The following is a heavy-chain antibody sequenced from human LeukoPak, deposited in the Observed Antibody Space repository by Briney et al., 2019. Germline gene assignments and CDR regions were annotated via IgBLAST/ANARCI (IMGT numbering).Heavy chain of an antibody. Sequence: GGSLRLSCAAFGFTFDDYAMHWVRQAPGKGLEWVSGISWNSGSIGYADSVKGRFTISRDNAKNSLYLQMNSLRAEDTALYYCALASLAARPGYMDVWGKGTTVTVSS. CDR2: ISWNSGSI. CDR1: GFTFDDYA. J-gene: IGHJ6*03. D-gene: IGHD6-6*01. V-gene: IGHV3-9*01. CDR3: ALASLAARPGYMDV.